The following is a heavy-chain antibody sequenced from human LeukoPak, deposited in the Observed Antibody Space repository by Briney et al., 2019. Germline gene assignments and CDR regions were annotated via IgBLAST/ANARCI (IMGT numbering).Heavy chain of an antibody. J-gene: IGHJ4*02. D-gene: IGHD5-18*01. Sequence: GGSLRLSCAASGFSFNYFGMHWVRQAPGKGLEWVAVISYDGYNKFYSDSVKGRFTISRDNSKNTLYLQMNSLRAEDTAVYYCARGSGYNYGFPDYWGQGTLVTVSS. CDR1: GFSFNYFG. CDR2: ISYDGYNK. CDR3: ARGSGYNYGFPDY. V-gene: IGHV3-30*03.